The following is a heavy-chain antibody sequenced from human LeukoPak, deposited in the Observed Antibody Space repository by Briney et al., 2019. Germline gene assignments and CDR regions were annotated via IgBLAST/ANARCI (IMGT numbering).Heavy chain of an antibody. Sequence: ASVKVSCKASGYAFTSYDINWVRQATGQGLEWLGWMNPNSGNTGYAQKFQGRVTMTRSTSISTAYMELSSLRSEDTAVYYCARVKGVRYFDWLSTPYYFDYWGQGTLVTVSS. J-gene: IGHJ4*02. CDR2: MNPNSGNT. V-gene: IGHV1-8*01. CDR3: ARVKGVRYFDWLSTPYYFDY. CDR1: GYAFTSYD. D-gene: IGHD3-9*01.